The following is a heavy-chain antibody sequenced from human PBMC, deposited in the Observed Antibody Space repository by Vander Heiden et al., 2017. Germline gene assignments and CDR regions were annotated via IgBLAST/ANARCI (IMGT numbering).Heavy chain of an antibody. CDR2: IKQDGSEK. J-gene: IGHJ4*02. CDR1: GFTFSSYW. V-gene: IGHV3-7*01. CDR3: ARDGRELLLDY. Sequence: LVQPGGALRLSCAAAGFTFSSYWMSWFRQSPWKGLERVANIKQDGSEKYYVDSVKGRFTISRDNAKNSLYLQMNSLRAEDTAVYYCARDGRELLLDYWGQGTLVTVSS. D-gene: IGHD1-26*01.